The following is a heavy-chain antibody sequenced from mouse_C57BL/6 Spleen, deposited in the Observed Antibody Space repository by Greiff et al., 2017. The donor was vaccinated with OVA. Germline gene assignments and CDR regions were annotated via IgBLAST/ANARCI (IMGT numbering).Heavy chain of an antibody. D-gene: IGHD1-1*01. J-gene: IGHJ2*01. V-gene: IGHV3-6*01. Sequence: EVKLQESGPGLVKPSQSLSLTCSVTGYSITSGYYWNWIRQFPGNKLEWMGYISYDGSNNYNPSLKNRISITRDTSKNQFFLKLNSVTTEDTATYYCARERDYYYGSSYYFDYWGQGTTLTVSS. CDR3: ARERDYYYGSSYYFDY. CDR1: GYSITSGYY. CDR2: ISYDGSN.